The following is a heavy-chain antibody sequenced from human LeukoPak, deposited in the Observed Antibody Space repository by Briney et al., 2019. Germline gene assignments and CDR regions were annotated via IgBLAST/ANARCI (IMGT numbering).Heavy chain of an antibody. CDR3: ARGVSIAARPYYYYYMDV. CDR1: GGSISSYY. V-gene: IGHV4-59*01. Sequence: KPSETLSLTCTVSGGSISSYYWSWLRQPPGKGLEWVGYIYYSGSTNYNPSLKSRVTISVDTSKNQFSLKLSSVPAADTAVYYCARGVSIAARPYYYYYMDVWGKGTTVTVSS. J-gene: IGHJ6*03. D-gene: IGHD6-6*01. CDR2: IYYSGST.